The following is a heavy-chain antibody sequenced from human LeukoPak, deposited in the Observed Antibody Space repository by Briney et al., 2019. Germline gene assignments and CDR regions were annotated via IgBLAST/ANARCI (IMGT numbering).Heavy chain of an antibody. D-gene: IGHD6-6*01. CDR1: GGTFSSYA. CDR2: IIPIFGTA. Sequence: SVKVSCKASGGTFSSYAISWVRQAPGQGLEWMGGIIPIFGTANCAQKFQGRVTITTDESTSTAYMELSSLRSEDTAVYYCARAPYSSSLLFDYWGQGTLVTVSS. CDR3: ARAPYSSSLLFDY. V-gene: IGHV1-69*05. J-gene: IGHJ4*02.